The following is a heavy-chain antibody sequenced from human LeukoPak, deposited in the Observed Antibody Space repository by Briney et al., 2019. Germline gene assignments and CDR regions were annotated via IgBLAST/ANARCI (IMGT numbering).Heavy chain of an antibody. CDR3: ARDHLAGWALEY. D-gene: IGHD6-19*01. Sequence: PGGSLRLSCAASGFTFSTYWMFWVRQAPGKGLESLASIKNDGSDIYYEDSVKGRFTISRDNAKNSLYLQLNSLRAEDTAVYFCARDHLAGWALEYWGQGTLVTVSS. V-gene: IGHV3-7*01. CDR2: IKNDGSDI. J-gene: IGHJ4*02. CDR1: GFTFSTYW.